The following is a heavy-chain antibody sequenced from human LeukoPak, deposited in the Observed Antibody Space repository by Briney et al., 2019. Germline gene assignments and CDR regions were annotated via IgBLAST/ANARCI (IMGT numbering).Heavy chain of an antibody. CDR3: AKDRPGWSITMIVVLLDY. D-gene: IGHD3-22*01. Sequence: PGGSLRLSCAASGFTFNNYAINWVRQAPGKGLEWVSSISGSGAGTHYADSVKGRFTISRDNSKNTLYLQMNSLRAEDTAVYYCAKDRPGWSITMIVVLLDYWGQGTLVTVSS. CDR2: ISGSGAGT. V-gene: IGHV3-23*01. J-gene: IGHJ4*02. CDR1: GFTFNNYA.